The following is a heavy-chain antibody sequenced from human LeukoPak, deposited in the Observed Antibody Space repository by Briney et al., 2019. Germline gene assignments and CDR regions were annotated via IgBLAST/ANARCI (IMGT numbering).Heavy chain of an antibody. D-gene: IGHD1-20*01. CDR2: ISSNGGST. J-gene: IGHJ4*02. CDR1: GFTFSSYA. Sequence: GGSLRLSCAASGFTFSSYAMHWVRQAPGKGLEYVSAISSNGGSTYYANFVKGRFTISRDNSKNTLYLQMCSLRAEDKAVYYCGRDLGLYNWNAYFEYWGQGTLVTVSS. CDR3: GRDLGLYNWNAYFEY. V-gene: IGHV3-64*01.